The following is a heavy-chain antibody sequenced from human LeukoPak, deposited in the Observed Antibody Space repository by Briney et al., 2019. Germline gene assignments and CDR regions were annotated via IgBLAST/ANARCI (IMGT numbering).Heavy chain of an antibody. Sequence: PGGSLRLSCAASGFTFDDYAMHWVRHAPGKGLEWVSGISWNSGSIVYADSVKGRFTISRDNAKNSLHLQMNSLRAEDTALYYCAKDFSAWGSYRYSGGMGFGYWGQGTLVTVSS. D-gene: IGHD3-16*02. CDR1: GFTFDDYA. CDR2: ISWNSGSI. CDR3: AKDFSAWGSYRYSGGMGFGY. J-gene: IGHJ4*02. V-gene: IGHV3-9*01.